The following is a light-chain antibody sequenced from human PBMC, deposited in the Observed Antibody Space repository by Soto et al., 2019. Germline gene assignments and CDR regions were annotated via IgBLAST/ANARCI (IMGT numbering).Light chain of an antibody. CDR2: DAS. Sequence: IVVTQSPATLSLSPGERATLSCRASQSVSRYLGWYQQKPGQAPRLLIYDASNRATGIPARFSGSGSGTDFSLTISSLEPEDFAVYYCQQYGSSPLTFGGGTKVDIK. J-gene: IGKJ4*01. CDR1: QSVSRY. CDR3: QQYGSSPLT. V-gene: IGKV3-11*01.